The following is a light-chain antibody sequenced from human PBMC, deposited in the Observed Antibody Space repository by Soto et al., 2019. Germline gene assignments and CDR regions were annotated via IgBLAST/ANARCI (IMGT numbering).Light chain of an antibody. Sequence: DIVMTQSPDSLAVSLGERATINCKSSQSVLYSSNNKNYLAWYQQKPGQPPKLLIYWASTRESGVPDRFSGSGAGTDFTLTISSLQAEDVAVYSCQQYYSTRTFGPGTKVEIK. CDR1: QSVLYSSNNKNY. V-gene: IGKV4-1*01. CDR3: QQYYSTRT. J-gene: IGKJ1*01. CDR2: WAS.